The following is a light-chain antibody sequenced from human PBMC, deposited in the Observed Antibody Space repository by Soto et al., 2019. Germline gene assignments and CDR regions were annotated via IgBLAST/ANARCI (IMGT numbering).Light chain of an antibody. V-gene: IGKV3-20*01. J-gene: IGKJ1*01. Sequence: EIVLTQSPGTLSLSPGERATLSCRASQSVSSSYLAWYQQKPGQAPRLLIYGASIRATGIPDRFSGSGSGTDFTLTISSLEPEDFAVYYCQQYCSSPWTFGQGTKVEIK. CDR1: QSVSSSY. CDR2: GAS. CDR3: QQYCSSPWT.